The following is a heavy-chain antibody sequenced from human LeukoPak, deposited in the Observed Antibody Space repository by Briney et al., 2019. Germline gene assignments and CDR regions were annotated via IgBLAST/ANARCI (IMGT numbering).Heavy chain of an antibody. CDR1: GYTFTGYY. CDR3: ARTTTVSSGPDY. CDR2: INPNSGGT. J-gene: IGHJ4*02. D-gene: IGHD6-19*01. V-gene: IGHV1-2*02. Sequence: ASVKVSCKASGYTFTGYYMHWVRQAPGQGLEWMGWINPNSGGTNYAQKFQGRVTMTRDTSISTAYMELSRLRFDDTAVYFCARTTTVSSGPDYWGQGTLVTVSS.